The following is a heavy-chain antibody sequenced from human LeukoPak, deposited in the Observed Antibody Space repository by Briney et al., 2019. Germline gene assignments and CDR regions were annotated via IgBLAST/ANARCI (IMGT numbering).Heavy chain of an antibody. V-gene: IGHV1-46*01. D-gene: IGHD6-19*01. CDR3: ARDLEVAVAPGGAFDI. Sequence: ASEKVSCKASGGTFSSYAISWVRQAPGQALEWMGIINPSGGSTSYAQKFQGRVTMTRDMSTSAVYMELSSLRSEDTAVYYCARDLEVAVAPGGAFDIWGQGTMVTVSS. J-gene: IGHJ3*02. CDR1: GGTFSSYA. CDR2: INPSGGST.